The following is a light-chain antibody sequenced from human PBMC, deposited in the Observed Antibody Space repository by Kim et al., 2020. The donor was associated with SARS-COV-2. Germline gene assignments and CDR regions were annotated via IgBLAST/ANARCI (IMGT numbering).Light chain of an antibody. J-gene: IGKJ2*01. CDR2: EAS. Sequence: DIQMTQSPSTLSASVGDRVTITCRASQSISSHLAWYQLKLGEAPKLLIYEASTLESGVPSRFSGSASGTEFTLTLSSLQPDDFATYHCQQYYTYAPYTFGQGTKVDIK. CDR1: QSISSH. V-gene: IGKV1-5*03. CDR3: QQYYTYAPYT.